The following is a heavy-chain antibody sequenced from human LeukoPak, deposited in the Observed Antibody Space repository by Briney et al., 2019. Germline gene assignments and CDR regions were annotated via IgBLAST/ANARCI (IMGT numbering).Heavy chain of an antibody. Sequence: GGSLRLSCAASGFTFSSYVLSWVRQAPGKGLEWVSAISGSGGSTDYADSVKGRFTISRDNSKNTLYLQMNSLRAEDTAVYYCAKDPLSSSGGFDYWGQGTLVTVSS. CDR1: GFTFSSYV. V-gene: IGHV3-23*01. J-gene: IGHJ4*02. CDR3: AKDPLSSSGGFDY. CDR2: ISGSGGST. D-gene: IGHD6-6*01.